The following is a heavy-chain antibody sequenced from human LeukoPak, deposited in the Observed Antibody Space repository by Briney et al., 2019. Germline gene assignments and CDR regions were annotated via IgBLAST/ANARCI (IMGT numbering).Heavy chain of an antibody. CDR2: FYSPGST. CDR3: ASARESCIGSSCYEYFHH. D-gene: IGHD2-2*01. CDR1: GFTFSSYS. V-gene: IGHV3-53*01. Sequence: GGSLRLSCAASGFTFSSYSMNWVRQAPGRGLEWVSVFYSPGSTYYADSVHGRFTISRDTSLNTLFLQMNSLRVEDTAVYYCASARESCIGSSCYEYFHHWGQGTPLTVSS. J-gene: IGHJ1*01.